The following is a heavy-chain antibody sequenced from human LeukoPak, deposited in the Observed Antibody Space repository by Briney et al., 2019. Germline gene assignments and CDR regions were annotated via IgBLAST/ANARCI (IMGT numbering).Heavy chain of an antibody. CDR2: INHSGST. V-gene: IGHV4-34*01. Sequence: SETLSLTCAVYGGSFSGYYWSWIRQPPGKGLEWIGEINHSGSTNYNPSLKSRVTISVDTSKNQFSLKLSSVTAADTAVYCCAREGSGYSYGHIDYWGQGTLVTVSS. J-gene: IGHJ4*02. CDR3: AREGSGYSYGHIDY. D-gene: IGHD5-18*01. CDR1: GGSFSGYY.